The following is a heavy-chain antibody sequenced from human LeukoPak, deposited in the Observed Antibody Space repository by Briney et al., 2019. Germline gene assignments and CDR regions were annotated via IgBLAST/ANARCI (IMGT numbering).Heavy chain of an antibody. J-gene: IGHJ6*02. Sequence: ASVKVSCKASGYTFTSYGISWVRQAPGQGLEWMGWISAYNGNTNYAQKLQGRVTMTTDTSTSTAYMELRSLRSDDAAVYYCARDLRAAAGIKLGMDVWGQGTTVTVSS. CDR1: GYTFTSYG. CDR2: ISAYNGNT. D-gene: IGHD6-13*01. CDR3: ARDLRAAAGIKLGMDV. V-gene: IGHV1-18*01.